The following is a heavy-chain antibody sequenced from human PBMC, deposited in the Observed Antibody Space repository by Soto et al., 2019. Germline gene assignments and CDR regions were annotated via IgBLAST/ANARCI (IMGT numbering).Heavy chain of an antibody. J-gene: IGHJ6*03. V-gene: IGHV4-59*01. D-gene: IGHD3-16*02. CDR2: IYYSGST. Sequence: SETLSLTCAVYGGSFSNYYWSWIRQPPGKGLEWIGDIYYSGSTNYNPSLKSRVTISVDTSKNQFSLKLSSVTAADTAVYYCARAVGDYIWGSYRQEDYYYYYMDVWGKGTTVTVSS. CDR3: ARAVGDYIWGSYRQEDYYYYYMDV. CDR1: GGSFSNYY.